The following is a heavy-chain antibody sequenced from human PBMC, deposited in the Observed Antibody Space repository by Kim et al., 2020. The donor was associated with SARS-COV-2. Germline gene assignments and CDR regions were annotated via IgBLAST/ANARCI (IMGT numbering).Heavy chain of an antibody. CDR1: GDSITNSNFF. V-gene: IGHV4-39*01. J-gene: IGHJ4*02. CDR2: IYYSGNT. D-gene: IGHD6-13*01. CDR3: ARHGHSWYPFDS. Sequence: SETLSLTCTVSGDSITNSNFFWRWIRQPPGKGLEWIGTIYYSGNTYYNPSLKSRVIISVDTSNNQFSLKLNSVTAADTALYYCARHGHSWYPFDSWGQGTLVTVSS.